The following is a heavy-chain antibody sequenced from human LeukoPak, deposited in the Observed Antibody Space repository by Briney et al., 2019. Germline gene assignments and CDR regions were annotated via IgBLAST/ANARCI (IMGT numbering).Heavy chain of an antibody. CDR3: ATGTAQNYYYYGMDV. J-gene: IGHJ6*02. V-gene: IGHV1-3*04. Sequence: GASVKVSCKASGYTFTSYAMHWVRQAPGQRLEWMEWINTGNGNTKYSQKFQGRVTMTEDTSTDTAYMELSSLRSEDTAVYYCATGTAQNYYYYGMDVWGQGTTVTVSS. CDR1: GYTFTSYA. D-gene: IGHD1-14*01. CDR2: INTGNGNT.